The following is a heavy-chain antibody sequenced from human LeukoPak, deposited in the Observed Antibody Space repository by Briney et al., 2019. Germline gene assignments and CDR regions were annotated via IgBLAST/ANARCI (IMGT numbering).Heavy chain of an antibody. CDR3: ARGYSYGYTNYFDY. V-gene: IGHV1-18*01. J-gene: IGHJ4*02. Sequence: ASVTVSCKASGYTFTSYGISWVRQAPGQGREWMGWISAYNGNTNYAQKLQGRVTMTTDTSTSTAYMELRSLRSDDTAVYYCARGYSYGYTNYFDYWGQGTLVTVSS. CDR2: ISAYNGNT. D-gene: IGHD5-18*01. CDR1: GYTFTSYG.